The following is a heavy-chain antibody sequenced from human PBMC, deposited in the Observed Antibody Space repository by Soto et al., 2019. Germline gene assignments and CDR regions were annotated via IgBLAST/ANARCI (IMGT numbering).Heavy chain of an antibody. V-gene: IGHV3-74*01. D-gene: IGHD6-13*01. CDR2: INSDGSST. CDR3: ARDVPVWYSSSPNHSNYGMDV. Sequence: GGSLRLSCAASGFTFSSYWMHWVRQAPGKGLVWVSRINSDGSSTSYADSVKGRFTISRDNAKNTLYLQMNSLRAEDTAVYYCARDVPVWYSSSPNHSNYGMDVWGQGTTGTVSS. J-gene: IGHJ6*02. CDR1: GFTFSSYW.